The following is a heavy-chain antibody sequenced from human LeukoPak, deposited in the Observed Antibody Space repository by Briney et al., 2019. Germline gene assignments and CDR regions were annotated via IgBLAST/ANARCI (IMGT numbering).Heavy chain of an antibody. CDR2: ISGSGGST. CDR1: GFTFSSYA. Sequence: GGSLRLSCAASGFTFSSYAMSWVRQAPGMGLEWVSAISGSGGSTYYADSVKGRFTISRDNSKNTLYLQMNSLRAEDTAVYYCAVYSSSSGVYWGQGTLVTVSS. D-gene: IGHD6-6*01. J-gene: IGHJ4*02. CDR3: AVYSSSSGVY. V-gene: IGHV3-23*01.